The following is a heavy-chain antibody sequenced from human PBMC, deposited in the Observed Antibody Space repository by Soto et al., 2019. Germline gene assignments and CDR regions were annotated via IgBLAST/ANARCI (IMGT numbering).Heavy chain of an antibody. CDR2: IYTSGAT. J-gene: IGHJ6*02. V-gene: IGHV4-4*07. D-gene: IGHD3-10*01. CDR1: GASMTSTY. Sequence: SETLSLTCSVSGASMTSTYWNWIWQPAGKGLEWIGRIYTSGATSYNPSLKSRVTVSIDTPKSQFSLKLSSVTAADTAIYYCVRVPERGHNIYSGIMDVWGQGTTVTVSS. CDR3: VRVPERGHNIYSGIMDV.